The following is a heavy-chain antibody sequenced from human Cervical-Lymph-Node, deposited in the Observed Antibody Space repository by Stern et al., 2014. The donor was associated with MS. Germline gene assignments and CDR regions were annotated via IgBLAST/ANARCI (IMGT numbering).Heavy chain of an antibody. V-gene: IGHV1-2*06. J-gene: IGHJ4*02. D-gene: IGHD5-18*01. CDR1: GYRFTGNY. CDR3: ARERGRAGPAMADY. CDR2: TNPNSGDS. Sequence: QVQLVQSGAEVKKPGASVKVSCKAAGYRFTGNYIHLLRQAPGQGLEWIGRTNPNSGDSNYALKFQGRGTMTRDTSISTAYMNLNRLGIDDTAVYYCARERGRAGPAMADYWGQGTLVTVSS.